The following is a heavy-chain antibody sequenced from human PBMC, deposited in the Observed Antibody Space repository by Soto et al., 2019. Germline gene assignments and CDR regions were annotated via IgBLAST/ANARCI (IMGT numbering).Heavy chain of an antibody. D-gene: IGHD2-2*02. V-gene: IGHV4-31*03. CDR1: GGSISSGGYY. J-gene: IGHJ4*02. CDR3: ARVGQGYCSSTSCYSRGSRNFDY. CDR2: IYYSGST. Sequence: SETLSLTCTVSGGSISSGGYYWSWIRQHPGKGLEWIGHIYYSGSTYYNPSLKSRVTISVDTSKNQFSLKLSSVTAADTAVYYCARVGQGYCSSTSCYSRGSRNFDYWGQGTLVTVSS.